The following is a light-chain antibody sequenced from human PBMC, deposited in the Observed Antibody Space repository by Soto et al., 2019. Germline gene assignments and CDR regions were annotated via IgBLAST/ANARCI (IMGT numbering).Light chain of an antibody. CDR1: QSVLYSSNNKNY. CDR3: QQYYSTPWT. Sequence: DIVMTQSPDSLAVPLCERATINCKSSQSVLYSSNNKNYLAWYQQKPGQPPKLLIYWASTRESGVPDRFSGSGSGTDFTLTISSLQAEEVAVYYCQQYYSTPWTVGQGTKVDIK. J-gene: IGKJ1*01. V-gene: IGKV4-1*01. CDR2: WAS.